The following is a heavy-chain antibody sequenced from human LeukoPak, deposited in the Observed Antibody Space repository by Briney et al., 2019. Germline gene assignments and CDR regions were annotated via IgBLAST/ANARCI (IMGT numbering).Heavy chain of an antibody. D-gene: IGHD6-19*01. CDR3: ARRGSSGWYADFDY. J-gene: IGHJ4*01. CDR2: IYYSGST. CDR1: GGSISSYN. Sequence: SETLSLTCTVSGGSISSYNWSWVRQPPGKGLEWIGYIYYSGSTKYNPSLKSRVTISVDTSKNHFSLKLTSVTAADTAVYYCARRGSSGWYADFDYWGHGTLVTVSS. V-gene: IGHV4-59*08.